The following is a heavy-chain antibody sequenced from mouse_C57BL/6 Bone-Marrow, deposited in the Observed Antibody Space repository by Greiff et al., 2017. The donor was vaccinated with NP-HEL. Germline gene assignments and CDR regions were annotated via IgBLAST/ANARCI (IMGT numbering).Heavy chain of an antibody. CDR3: ARERPYYYGSDWYFDV. J-gene: IGHJ1*03. Sequence: VQLQQPGAELVKPGASVKLSCKASGYTFTSYWMHWVKQRPGQGLEWIGMIHPNSGSTNYNEKFKSKATLTVDKSSSTAYMQLSSLTSEDSAVYYCARERPYYYGSDWYFDVWGTGTTVTVSS. D-gene: IGHD1-1*01. CDR1: GYTFTSYW. CDR2: IHPNSGST. V-gene: IGHV1-64*01.